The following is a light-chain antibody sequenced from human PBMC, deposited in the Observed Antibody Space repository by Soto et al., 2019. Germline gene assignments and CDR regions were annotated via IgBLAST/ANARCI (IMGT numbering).Light chain of an antibody. J-gene: IGLJ1*01. CDR3: SSYTSSSLYV. V-gene: IGLV2-14*03. CDR1: SSDVGGYNY. CDR2: DVS. Sequence: QSALTQPASVSGSPGQSITISCTGTSSDVGGYNYVSWYQQHPGKAPKHMIYDVSNRPSGVSNRFSGSKSGNTASLTISGLQAEDEAAYYCSSYTSSSLYVFGTGTKLTVL.